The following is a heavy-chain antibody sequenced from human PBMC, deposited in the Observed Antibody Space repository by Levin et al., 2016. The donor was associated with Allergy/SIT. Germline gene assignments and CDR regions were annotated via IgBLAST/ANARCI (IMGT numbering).Heavy chain of an antibody. V-gene: IGHV1-69*01. J-gene: IGHJ6*02. CDR2: IIPIFGTA. CDR3: ARFRRGYDSSGYCHDSYYYYGMDV. D-gene: IGHD3-22*01. Sequence: WVRQAPGQGLEWMGGIIPIFGTANYAQKFQGRVTITADESTSTAYMELSSLRSEDTAVYYCARFRRGYDSSGYCHDSYYYYGMDVWGQGTTVTVSS.